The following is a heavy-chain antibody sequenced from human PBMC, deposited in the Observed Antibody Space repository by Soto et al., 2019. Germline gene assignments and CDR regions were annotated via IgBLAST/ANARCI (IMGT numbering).Heavy chain of an antibody. CDR1: GDSITRSSYY. D-gene: IGHD3-3*01. J-gene: IGHJ2*01. Sequence: SETLSLTCSASGDSITRSSYYWGWIRQPPGKGLEWIGNIYYTGSTYYTPSLKSRVTMSVDTSKNQFSLKLSSVTAADTAMYYCVSTTIFGVVYWYFDLWGRRTLVTVSS. V-gene: IGHV4-39*01. CDR2: IYYTGST. CDR3: VSTTIFGVVYWYFDL.